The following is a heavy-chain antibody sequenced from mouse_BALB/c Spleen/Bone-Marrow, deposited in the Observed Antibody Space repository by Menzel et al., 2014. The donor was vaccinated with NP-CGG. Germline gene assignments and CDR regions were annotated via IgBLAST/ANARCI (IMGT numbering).Heavy chain of an antibody. CDR1: GFSLTCYG. CDR3: AREGRGYYGSSGAAMDY. CDR2: IWAGGST. D-gene: IGHD1-1*01. V-gene: IGHV2-9*02. J-gene: IGHJ4*01. Sequence: QVQLQQAGPGLVGPSPSLAITCTDSGFSLTCYGEQWDRQPPGKGLEWLGVIWAGGSTSYNSALMSRLSINQDNSKSQVFLKVNRLQTDDTATCYCAREGRGYYGSSGAAMDYWGQGTSDTVSS.